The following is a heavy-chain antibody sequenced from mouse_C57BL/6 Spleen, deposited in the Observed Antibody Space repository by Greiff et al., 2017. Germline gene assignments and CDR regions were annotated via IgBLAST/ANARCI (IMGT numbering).Heavy chain of an antibody. CDR3: AIITTVVEGFDY. CDR1: GYSFTDYN. CDR2: INPNYGTT. D-gene: IGHD1-1*01. V-gene: IGHV1-39*01. J-gene: IGHJ2*01. Sequence: VQLKESGPELVKPGASVKISCKASGYSFTDYNMNWVKQSNGKSLEWIGVINPNYGTTSYNQKFKGKATLTVDQSSSTAYMQLSSLTSEDSAVYYCAIITTVVEGFDYWGQGTTLTVSS.